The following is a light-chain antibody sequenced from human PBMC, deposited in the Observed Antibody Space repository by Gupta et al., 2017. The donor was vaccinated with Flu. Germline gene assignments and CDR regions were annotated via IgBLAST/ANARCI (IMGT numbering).Light chain of an antibody. CDR3: SSYTSSSTYV. CDR2: EVS. Sequence: QSALTQPPSVSGSPGQSVTISCTGTSSDVGSYNRVSWYQQSPGTAPKLMIYEVSNRPSGVPDRFSGSKSGNTASLTISGLKAEDEADFYCSSYTSSSTYVFGTGTKVTVL. CDR1: SSDVGSYNR. J-gene: IGLJ1*01. V-gene: IGLV2-18*02.